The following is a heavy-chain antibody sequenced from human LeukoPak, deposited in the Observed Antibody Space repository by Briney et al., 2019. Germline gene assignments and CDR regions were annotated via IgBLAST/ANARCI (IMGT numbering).Heavy chain of an antibody. J-gene: IGHJ4*02. D-gene: IGHD7-27*01. Sequence: PGGSLRLSCAAAGFTVSSNYMSWVRQAPGKELEWVSVIYSGGSTYYADSVKGRFTISRDNSKNTLYLQMNSLRAEDTAVYYCAREPSLAGGFDYWGQGTLVTVSS. CDR1: GFTVSSNY. CDR2: IYSGGST. CDR3: AREPSLAGGFDY. V-gene: IGHV3-53*01.